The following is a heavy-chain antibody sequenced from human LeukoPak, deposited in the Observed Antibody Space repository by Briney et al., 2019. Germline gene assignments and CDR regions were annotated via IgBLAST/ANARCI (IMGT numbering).Heavy chain of an antibody. J-gene: IGHJ4*02. Sequence: SETLSLTCTVSVGSISGYFWSWVRQAPGTGLEWSGNIYYSGATNYNPSLRSRITISVDTSKNQFSLKLRSVTAADTAVYYCARAQYRGSCFDYWGQGTLVTVSS. D-gene: IGHD1-26*01. CDR3: ARAQYRGSCFDY. V-gene: IGHV4-59*13. CDR1: VGSISGYF. CDR2: IYYSGAT.